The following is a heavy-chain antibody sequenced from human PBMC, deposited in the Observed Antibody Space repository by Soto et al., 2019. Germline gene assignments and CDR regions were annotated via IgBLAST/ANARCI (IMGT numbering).Heavy chain of an antibody. CDR1: GLTFSSYS. D-gene: IGHD1-26*01. J-gene: IGHJ4*02. CDR2: IGDSGHRT. V-gene: IGHV3-48*02. CDR3: ARDPHSGDGIFDY. Sequence: EVQLVESGGGLVQPGGSLRLSCAASGLTFSSYSMNWVRQAPGKGLEWVSYIGDSGHRTYYEDSVKGRFTISRDNVKNSLYLQMNSLRDEDTAVYYCARDPHSGDGIFDYWGQGTLVTVSS.